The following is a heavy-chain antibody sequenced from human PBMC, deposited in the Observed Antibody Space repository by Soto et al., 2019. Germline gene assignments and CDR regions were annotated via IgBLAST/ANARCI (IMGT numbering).Heavy chain of an antibody. Sequence: SETLSLTCTVSGVSISSTNYYWGWIRQPPGKGLECVGSIYNSGDTYYNPSLKSRVTISVDTSKNQFSLKLSSVTAADTAVYYCASGTYDSSGYYPTKLDFWGQGSLVTVSS. CDR3: ASGTYDSSGYYPTKLDF. V-gene: IGHV4-39*07. D-gene: IGHD3-22*01. J-gene: IGHJ4*02. CDR1: GVSISSTNYY. CDR2: IYNSGDT.